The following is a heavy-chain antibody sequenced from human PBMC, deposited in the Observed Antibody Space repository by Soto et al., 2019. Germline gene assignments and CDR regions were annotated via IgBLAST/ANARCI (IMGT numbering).Heavy chain of an antibody. J-gene: IGHJ4*02. D-gene: IGHD3-3*01. CDR3: AKTITTIGVSSTGRGALLDN. Sequence: QVQLVESGGGVVQPGRSLRLSCAASGFTFSVFGMHWVRQAPGKGLEWVAVISNDGNSEHYADSVKGRFTISRDNSKNTFYLQMYILSVEDTAVYYCAKTITTIGVSSTGRGALLDNRGKGILVSVSS. CDR1: GFTFSVFG. V-gene: IGHV3-30*18. CDR2: ISNDGNSE.